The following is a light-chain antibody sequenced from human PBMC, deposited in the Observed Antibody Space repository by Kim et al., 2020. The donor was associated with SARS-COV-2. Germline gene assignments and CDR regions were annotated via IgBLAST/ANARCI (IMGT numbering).Light chain of an antibody. Sequence: AAVGDGVTITCRASQGINRDLAWYQQRPGKVPKLLIYGASTLQSGVPSRFSGGGSGTDFTLTISGLQPEDVATYYCQKYNSAPWTFGQGTKVDIK. J-gene: IGKJ1*01. CDR1: QGINRD. CDR3: QKYNSAPWT. CDR2: GAS. V-gene: IGKV1-27*01.